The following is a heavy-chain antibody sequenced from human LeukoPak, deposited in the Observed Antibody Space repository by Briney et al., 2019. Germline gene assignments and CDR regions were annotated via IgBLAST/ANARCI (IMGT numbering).Heavy chain of an antibody. V-gene: IGHV3-7*01. J-gene: IGHJ3*01. Sequence: GGSLRLSCAASGFTFSQHYMSWVRQAPGKGLEWVANLNPDGSERKYVDSVKGRFTISRDNAKNSVYLQMSSLRAEDAAVFYCARDSGSCRGCAFDVWGHGTMVTVSS. CDR1: GFTFSQHY. D-gene: IGHD6-13*01. CDR2: LNPDGSER. CDR3: ARDSGSCRGCAFDV.